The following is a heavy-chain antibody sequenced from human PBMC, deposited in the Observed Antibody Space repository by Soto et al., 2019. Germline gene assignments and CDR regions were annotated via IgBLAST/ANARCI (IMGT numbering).Heavy chain of an antibody. V-gene: IGHV3-23*01. D-gene: IGHD2-15*01. J-gene: IGHJ6*03. CDR1: GFTFSSYA. CDR2: ISGSGGST. Sequence: GGSLRLSCAASGFTFSSYAMSWVHQAPGKGLEWVSAISGSGGSTYYADSVKGRFTISRDNSKKTLYLQMNSLRAEDTAVYYCAKADSYCSGGSCYSDYYYYYMDVWGKGTTVTVSS. CDR3: AKADSYCSGGSCYSDYYYYYMDV.